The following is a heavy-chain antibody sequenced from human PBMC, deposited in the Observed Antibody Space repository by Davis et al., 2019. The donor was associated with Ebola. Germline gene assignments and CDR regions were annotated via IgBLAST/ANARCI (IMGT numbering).Heavy chain of an antibody. CDR2: ISSSSSTI. V-gene: IGHV3-48*02. CDR3: ASVTSTVTTGWFDP. J-gene: IGHJ5*02. Sequence: GGSLRLSCAASGFTFSSYSMNWVRQAPGKGLEWVSYISSSSSTIYYADTVKGRFTISRDNAKNSLYLKMNSLRDEDPAVYYCASVTSTVTTGWFDPWGQGTLVTVSS. CDR1: GFTFSSYS. D-gene: IGHD4-17*01.